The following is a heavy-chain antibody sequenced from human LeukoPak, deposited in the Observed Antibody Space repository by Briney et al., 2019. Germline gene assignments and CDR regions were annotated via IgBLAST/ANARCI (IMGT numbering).Heavy chain of an antibody. J-gene: IGHJ4*02. D-gene: IGHD3-10*01. CDR3: AASDEGVRGPIIMSLDY. CDR2: ISKTSAYI. CDR1: GFFFSSYT. V-gene: IGHV3-21*01. Sequence: PGGSLRLSCAASGFFFSSYTMSWVRQAPGKGLEWVSSISKTSAYIYYADSMKGRFTISRDNSKNSLFLQMDSLIGDDTAVYYCAASDEGVRGPIIMSLDYWGQGNLVTVSS.